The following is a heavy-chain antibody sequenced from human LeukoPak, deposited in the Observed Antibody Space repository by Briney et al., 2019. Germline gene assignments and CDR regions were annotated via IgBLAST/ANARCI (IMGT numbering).Heavy chain of an antibody. CDR3: ARDTGTTYYYGSGSSDGMDV. V-gene: IGHV3-66*01. Sequence: PGGSLRLSCAASGFTVSGNYMSWVRQAPGKGLEWVSVIYSGGSTYYAGSVKGRFTISRDNSKNTLYLQMNSLRAEDTAVYYCARDTGTTYYYGSGSSDGMDVWGQGTTVTVSS. CDR1: GFTVSGNY. CDR2: IYSGGST. J-gene: IGHJ6*02. D-gene: IGHD3-10*01.